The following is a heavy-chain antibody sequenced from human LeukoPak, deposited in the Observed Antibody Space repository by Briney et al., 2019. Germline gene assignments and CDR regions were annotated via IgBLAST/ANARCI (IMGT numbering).Heavy chain of an antibody. CDR1: GGSISSSGYY. CDR2: VYYSGST. D-gene: IGHD6-13*01. Sequence: SETLSLTCTVSGGSISSSGYYWGWIRQPPGKGLEWIGSVYYSGSTNYNPSLKSRVTISVDTSKNQFSLKLSSVTAADTAVYYCARVRVAAAGTKRNTFDYWGQGTLVTVSS. CDR3: ARVRVAAAGTKRNTFDY. J-gene: IGHJ4*02. V-gene: IGHV4-39*07.